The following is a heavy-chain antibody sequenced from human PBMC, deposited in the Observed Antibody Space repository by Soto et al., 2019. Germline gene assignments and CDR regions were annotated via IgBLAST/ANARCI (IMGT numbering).Heavy chain of an antibody. CDR1: GFTFSAYD. CDR2: LASAGDT. Sequence: GGSMRLSCAASGFTFSAYDMHWVRQATGKGLEWVSALASAGDTYYAGSVKGRFTISRDNAKNSLYLQMNSLRAGDAAVYYCARGSGSNGYYYPFDYWGQGTLVTVSS. V-gene: IGHV3-13*01. D-gene: IGHD3-22*01. CDR3: ARGSGSNGYYYPFDY. J-gene: IGHJ4*02.